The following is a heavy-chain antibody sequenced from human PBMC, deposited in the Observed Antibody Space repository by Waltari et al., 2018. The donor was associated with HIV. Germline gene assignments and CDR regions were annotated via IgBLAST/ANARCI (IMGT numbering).Heavy chain of an antibody. CDR3: AKGGRAVAGNWFDP. V-gene: IGHV3-23*01. D-gene: IGHD6-19*01. CDR2: ISGRGGST. J-gene: IGHJ5*02. Sequence: ESGGGLVQPGGSLRLSCAASGFTFSNYAINWVRQAPGKGLEWVSAISGRGGSTHYADSVKGRFSISRDNSKNTLYLQMNSLRPEDTAIYYCAKGGRAVAGNWFDPWGQGTLVTVSS. CDR1: GFTFSNYA.